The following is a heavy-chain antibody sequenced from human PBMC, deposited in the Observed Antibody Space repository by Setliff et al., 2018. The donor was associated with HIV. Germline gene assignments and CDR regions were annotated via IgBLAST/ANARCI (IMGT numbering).Heavy chain of an antibody. CDR1: GYTFDAKY. Sequence: GASVKVSCKTSGYTFDAKYIHWARQAPGQGLEWMGWINPNSGGTNYARKFQGRVTMTRDTSISTAYMELNSQRSDDTAVYYCATAGGRSWFDPWGPGTLVTVSS. D-gene: IGHD3-16*01. CDR2: INPNSGGT. CDR3: ATAGGRSWFDP. J-gene: IGHJ5*02. V-gene: IGHV1-2*02.